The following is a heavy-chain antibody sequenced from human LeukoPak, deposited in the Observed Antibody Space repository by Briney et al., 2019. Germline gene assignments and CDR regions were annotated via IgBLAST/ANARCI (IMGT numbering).Heavy chain of an antibody. V-gene: IGHV3-23*01. CDR1: GFRFASYA. J-gene: IGHJ4*02. Sequence: GGSLRLSCAASGFRFASYAMTWVRQAPGKGLKWVTSISGSGGTTYYADSVKGRFTISRDNSKNTLYLQMHSLSSEDTAVFFCAKSTTGTTYEFLPFDYWGQGTLVTVSS. CDR3: AKSTTGTTYEFLPFDY. CDR2: ISGSGGTT. D-gene: IGHD1-1*01.